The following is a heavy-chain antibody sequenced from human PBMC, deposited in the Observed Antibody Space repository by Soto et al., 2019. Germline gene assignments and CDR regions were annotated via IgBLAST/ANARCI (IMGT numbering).Heavy chain of an antibody. CDR3: ARGYLGPLAFDY. V-gene: IGHV4-34*01. J-gene: IGHJ4*02. D-gene: IGHD5-12*01. CDR1: GGSFSGYY. Sequence: SETLSLTCAVYGGSFSGYYWSWIRQPPGKGLEWIGEINHSGSTNYNPSLKSRVTISVDTSKNQLSLKLSSVTAADTAVYYCARGYLGPLAFDYWGQGTLVTVSS. CDR2: INHSGST.